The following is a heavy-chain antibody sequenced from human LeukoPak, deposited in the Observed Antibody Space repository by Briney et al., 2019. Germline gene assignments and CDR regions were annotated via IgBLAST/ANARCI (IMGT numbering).Heavy chain of an antibody. CDR3: ARGSIVGATFDYFDY. V-gene: IGHV1-18*01. CDR1: GYTFTSYG. Sequence: ASVKVSCKASGYTFTSYGINWVRQAPGQGLEWMGWISAYNSNTHYAQKLQGRVTMTTDTSTSTAYMEVRSLRSDDTAVYYCARGSIVGATFDYFDYWGQGTLVTVSS. J-gene: IGHJ4*02. CDR2: ISAYNSNT. D-gene: IGHD1-26*01.